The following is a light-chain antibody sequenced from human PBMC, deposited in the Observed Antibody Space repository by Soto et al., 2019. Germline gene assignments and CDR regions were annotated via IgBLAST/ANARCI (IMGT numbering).Light chain of an antibody. CDR1: QSISNY. J-gene: IGKJ1*01. Sequence: DILMTHSPSSLSSSVGDRVTITCRASQSISNYLNRYQQKPGKAPNLLIYAASTLQSGVPSRFSGGGSGTDFTLTISCLQSEDFATYYCQQYYSFPPTFGQGTKVDIK. CDR2: AAS. V-gene: IGKV1-39*01. CDR3: QQYYSFPPT.